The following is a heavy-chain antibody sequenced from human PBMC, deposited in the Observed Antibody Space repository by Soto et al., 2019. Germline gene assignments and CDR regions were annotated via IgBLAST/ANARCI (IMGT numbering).Heavy chain of an antibody. Sequence: EVQLLESGGDLVQPGGSLRLSCAASGFSLNNFAMTWVRQAPGKGLEWVSGMTSSGDKTYYADSVKGRFIISRDNSKNMLYLQMNSLRVEDTALYYCSRDCASTSGSVWHYWGQGTLVTVSS. D-gene: IGHD2-2*01. CDR1: GFSLNNFA. CDR3: SRDCASTSGSVWHY. CDR2: MTSSGDKT. V-gene: IGHV3-23*01. J-gene: IGHJ4*02.